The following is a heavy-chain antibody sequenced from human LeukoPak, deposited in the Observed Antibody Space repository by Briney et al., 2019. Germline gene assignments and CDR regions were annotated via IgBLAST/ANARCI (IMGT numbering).Heavy chain of an antibody. CDR2: INPNSGGT. Sequence: GASVNVSCKSSGYTFTVYYMHWVRQAPGQGLEWMGWINPNSGGTNYAQKFQGRVTMTRDTSISTAYMELSRLRSDDTAVYYCASYDFWSGYYDYWGQGTLVTVSS. V-gene: IGHV1-2*02. J-gene: IGHJ4*02. CDR3: ASYDFWSGYYDY. D-gene: IGHD3-3*01. CDR1: GYTFTVYY.